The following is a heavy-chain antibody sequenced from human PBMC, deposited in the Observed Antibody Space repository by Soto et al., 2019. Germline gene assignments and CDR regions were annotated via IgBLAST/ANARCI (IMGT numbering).Heavy chain of an antibody. CDR2: ISGPGGST. Sequence: EVQLLESGGGLVQPGGSLRLSCAASGFTFSNYAMTWVRQAAGKGLEWVSSISGPGGSTYYADSVQGRFTISRDNSKNPLFLQMNSLRAEDTALYYCARDERIAVAGTDTWGQGILVTVTS. D-gene: IGHD6-19*01. J-gene: IGHJ5*02. V-gene: IGHV3-23*01. CDR3: ARDERIAVAGTDT. CDR1: GFTFSNYA.